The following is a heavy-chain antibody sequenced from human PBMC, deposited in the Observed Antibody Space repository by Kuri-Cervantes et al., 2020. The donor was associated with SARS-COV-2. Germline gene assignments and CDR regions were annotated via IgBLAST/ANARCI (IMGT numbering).Heavy chain of an antibody. CDR2: ISSNGGST. V-gene: IGHV3-64D*06. D-gene: IGHD6-13*01. Sequence: GGSLRLSCSASGFTFSSYAMHWVRQAPGKGLEYVSAISSNGGSTYYADSVKGRFTISGDNSKNTLYLQMSSLRAEDTAVYYCVKSSYGGSSSWPDYWGQGTLVTVSS. CDR1: GFTFSSYA. CDR3: VKSSYGGSSSWPDY. J-gene: IGHJ4*02.